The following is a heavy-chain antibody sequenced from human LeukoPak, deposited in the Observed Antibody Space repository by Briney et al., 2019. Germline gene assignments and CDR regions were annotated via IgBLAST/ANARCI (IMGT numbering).Heavy chain of an antibody. CDR2: INAGNGNT. CDR3: ARGVVVPAASNLGYYYYGMDV. CDR1: GYTFTGYA. Sequence: GASVKVSCKASGYTFTGYAMHWVRQAPGQRLEWMGWINAGNGNTKYSQKFQGRVTITRDTSASTAYMELSSLRSEDTAVYYCARGVVVPAASNLGYYYYGMDVWGKGTTVTVSS. J-gene: IGHJ6*04. V-gene: IGHV1-3*01. D-gene: IGHD2-2*01.